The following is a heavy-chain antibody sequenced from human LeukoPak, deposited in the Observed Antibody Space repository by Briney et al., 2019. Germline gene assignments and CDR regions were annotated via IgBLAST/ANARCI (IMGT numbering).Heavy chain of an antibody. CDR3: ARMCYQLLWAYYFDY. J-gene: IGHJ4*02. V-gene: IGHV4-34*01. D-gene: IGHD2-2*01. CDR1: GGSFSGYY. Sequence: SETLSLTCAVYGGSFSGYYWSWIRQPPGKGLEWIGEINHSGSTNYNPSLKSRVTISVDTSKNQFSLKLSSVTAADTAVYYCARMCYQLLWAYYFDYWGQGTLVTVSS. CDR2: INHSGST.